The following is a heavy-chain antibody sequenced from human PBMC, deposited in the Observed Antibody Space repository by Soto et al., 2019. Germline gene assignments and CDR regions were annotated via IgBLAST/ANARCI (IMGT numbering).Heavy chain of an antibody. D-gene: IGHD3-22*01. CDR3: ARDIAYYYDSSGYYGPNFDY. J-gene: IGHJ4*02. CDR1: GYTFTSYY. V-gene: IGHV1-46*03. Sequence: GASVKVSCKASGYTFTSYYMHWVRQAPGQGLEWMGIINPSGGSTSYAQKFQGRVTMTRDTSTSTVYMELSSLRSEDTAVYYCARDIAYYYDSSGYYGPNFDYWGQGTLVTVSS. CDR2: INPSGGST.